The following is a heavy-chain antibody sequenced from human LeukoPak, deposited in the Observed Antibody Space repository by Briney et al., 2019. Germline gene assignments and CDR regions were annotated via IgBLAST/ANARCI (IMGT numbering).Heavy chain of an antibody. D-gene: IGHD6-19*01. Sequence: ASVKVSCKASGYTFTGYYMHWVRQAPGQGLEWMGWINPNSGGTNCAQKFQGRVTMTRDTSISTAYMELSRLRSDDTAVYYCAREIDSSGWYRRFDYWGQGTLVTVSS. CDR3: AREIDSSGWYRRFDY. CDR2: INPNSGGT. CDR1: GYTFTGYY. J-gene: IGHJ4*02. V-gene: IGHV1-2*02.